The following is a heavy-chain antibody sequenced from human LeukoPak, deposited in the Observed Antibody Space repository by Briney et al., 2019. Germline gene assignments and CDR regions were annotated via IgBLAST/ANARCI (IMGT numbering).Heavy chain of an antibody. D-gene: IGHD6-13*01. J-gene: IGHJ1*01. CDR1: GYTFTGYY. V-gene: IGHV1-2*04. CDR3: ARGLGTVIAAAGTRYFQH. CDR2: INPNSGGT. Sequence: ASVKVSCKASGYTFTGYYMHWVRQAPGQGLEWMGWINPNSGGTNYAQKFQGWVTMTRDTSISTAYMELSRLRSDDTAVYYCARGLGTVIAAAGTRYFQHWGQGTLVTVSS.